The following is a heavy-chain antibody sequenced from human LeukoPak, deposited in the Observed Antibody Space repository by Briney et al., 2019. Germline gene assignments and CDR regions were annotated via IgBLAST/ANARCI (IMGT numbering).Heavy chain of an antibody. V-gene: IGHV4-34*01. D-gene: IGHD4-17*01. CDR2: INHSGST. CDR1: GGSFSDYY. Sequence: SETLSLTCAVYGGSFSDYYWSWIRQPPGKGLEWIGEINHSGSTNYNPSLKSRVTISVDTSKNQYSLKLSAVTAADTAVYYCAQGHDYGDYLNWFDPWGQGTLVTVSS. J-gene: IGHJ5*02. CDR3: AQGHDYGDYLNWFDP.